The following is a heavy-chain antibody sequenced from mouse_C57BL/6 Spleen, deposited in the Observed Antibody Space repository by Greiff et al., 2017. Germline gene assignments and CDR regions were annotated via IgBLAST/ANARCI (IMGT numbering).Heavy chain of an antibody. V-gene: IGHV1-64*01. CDR3: ARGGWSHYDAMDY. D-gene: IGHD2-3*01. CDR1: GYTFTSYW. Sequence: VQLQQPGAELVKPGASVKLSCKASGYTFTSYWMHWVKQRPGQGLEWIGMIHPNSGSTNYNEKFKSKATLTVDKSSSTAYMQLSSLTSEDSAVYYCARGGWSHYDAMDYWGQGTSVTVSS. J-gene: IGHJ4*01. CDR2: IHPNSGST.